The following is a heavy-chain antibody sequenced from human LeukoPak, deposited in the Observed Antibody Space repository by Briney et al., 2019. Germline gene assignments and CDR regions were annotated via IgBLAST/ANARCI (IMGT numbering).Heavy chain of an antibody. CDR1: GFTFSNAW. J-gene: IGHJ4*02. CDR2: IKSKTDGGTT. V-gene: IGHV3-15*01. Sequence: GGSLRLSCAASGFTFSNAWMSWVRQAPGKGLEWVGRIKSKTDGGTTDYAAPVKGRFTISRDDSKNTLYLQMNCLKTEDTAVYYCTTDLAYCGGDCYRHFDYWGQGTLVTVSS. D-gene: IGHD2-21*02. CDR3: TTDLAYCGGDCYRHFDY.